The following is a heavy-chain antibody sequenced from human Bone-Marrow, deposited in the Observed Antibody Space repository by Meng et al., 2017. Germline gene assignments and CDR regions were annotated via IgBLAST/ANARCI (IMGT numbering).Heavy chain of an antibody. J-gene: IGHJ4*02. CDR2: IYYTGTT. CDR1: GGSVYSGSYY. V-gene: IGHV4-61*01. D-gene: IGHD5-18*01. CDR3: ARTPGYSYGQIDS. Sequence: VHLQGSGPGLVGPSETLSPQCTVSGGSVYSGSYYWSWIRQPPGKGLEWIGYIYYTGTTKYNPSLKSRVTISVDTSKNQFSLNLSSVTAADTALYYCARTPGYSYGQIDSWGQGTLVTVSS.